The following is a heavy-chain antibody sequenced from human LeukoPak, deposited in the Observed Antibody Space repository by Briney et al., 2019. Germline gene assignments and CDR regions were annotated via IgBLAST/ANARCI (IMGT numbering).Heavy chain of an antibody. D-gene: IGHD3-10*01. CDR2: IYSGGST. V-gene: IGHV3-53*01. CDR3: ARDRRGDY. CDR1: GGSFSGYY. J-gene: IGHJ4*02. Sequence: ETLSLTCAVYGGSFSGYYMSWVRQAPGKGLEWVSVIYSGGSTYYADSVKGRFTISRDNSKNTLYLQMNSLRAEDTAVYYCARDRRGDYWGQGTLVTVSS.